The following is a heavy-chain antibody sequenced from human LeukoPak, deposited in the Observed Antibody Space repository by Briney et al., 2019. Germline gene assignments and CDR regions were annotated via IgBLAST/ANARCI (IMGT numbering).Heavy chain of an antibody. Sequence: SVKVSCKASGGTFSSYAISWVRQAPGQGLEWMGRIIPILGIANYAQKFQGRVTITADKSTSTAYMELSSLRSEDTAVYYCARAAATTGTTADAFDIWGQGTMVTVSS. CDR1: GGTFSSYA. CDR3: ARAAATTGTTADAFDI. V-gene: IGHV1-69*04. CDR2: IIPILGIA. D-gene: IGHD1-1*01. J-gene: IGHJ3*02.